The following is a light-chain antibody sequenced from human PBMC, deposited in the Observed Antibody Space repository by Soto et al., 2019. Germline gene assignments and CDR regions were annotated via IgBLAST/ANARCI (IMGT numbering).Light chain of an antibody. CDR3: ASWDDDLNGPV. CDR2: FDD. V-gene: IGLV1-36*01. J-gene: IGLJ3*02. Sequence: QSVLTQPPSVSAAPRQRVTISCSGSSSTLGNNAVNWYQQVPGKAPKLLIHFDDRVASGVSDRFSGSKSGTSASLAISGLQSEDEADYYCASWDDDLNGPVFGGGTKLTVL. CDR1: SSTLGNNA.